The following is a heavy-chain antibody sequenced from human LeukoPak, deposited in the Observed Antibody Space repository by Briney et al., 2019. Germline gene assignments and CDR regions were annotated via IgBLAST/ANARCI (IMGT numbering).Heavy chain of an antibody. Sequence: PGGSLRLSCAASGFSFSSYAMSWVRQAPGKGLEWVSSLSVSGDSTYYADSVKGRFTISRDNAKNTLYLQMNSLRAEDTAVYYCARSNQADDYWGQGTLVTVSS. D-gene: IGHD4-11*01. CDR1: GFSFSSYA. V-gene: IGHV3-23*01. CDR2: LSVSGDST. J-gene: IGHJ4*02. CDR3: ARSNQADDY.